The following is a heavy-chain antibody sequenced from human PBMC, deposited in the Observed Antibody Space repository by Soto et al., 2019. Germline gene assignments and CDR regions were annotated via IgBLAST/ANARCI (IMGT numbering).Heavy chain of an antibody. J-gene: IGHJ4*02. CDR3: ARHSGSDSAFDY. CDR1: GYTFNGYY. V-gene: IGHV1-2*02. CDR2: INPNNGDT. Sequence: ASMKVSCKASGYTFNGYYIHWVRQAPGQGLEWMGWINPNNGDTNYAQKFQVRVSMTRDTSTSTAYMELSSLRFDDSAVYYCARHSGSDSAFDYWGQGTLVTVSS. D-gene: IGHD5-12*01.